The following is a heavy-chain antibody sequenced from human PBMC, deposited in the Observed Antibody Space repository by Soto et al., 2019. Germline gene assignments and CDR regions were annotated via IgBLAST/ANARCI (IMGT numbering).Heavy chain of an antibody. CDR2: ISYSGST. D-gene: IGHD4-4*01. Sequence: QVQLQESGQGLVKPSETLSLTCSVSGVSVSSGSYYWSWIRQPPGKGLEWIGYISYSGSTKYNPSHKNRFTISLDTSQNLFSLKLRSVTAADTAIYYCARDQGVTRDLYYYPMDVWGQGTTVTVSS. CDR1: GVSVSSGSYY. CDR3: ARDQGVTRDLYYYPMDV. J-gene: IGHJ6*02. V-gene: IGHV4-61*01.